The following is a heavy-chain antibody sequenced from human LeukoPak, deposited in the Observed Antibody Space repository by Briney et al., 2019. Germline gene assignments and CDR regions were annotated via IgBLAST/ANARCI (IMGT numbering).Heavy chain of an antibody. CDR1: GFTFSDYS. CDR3: AKDVGHN. CDR2: IKHDASDR. Sequence: GGSLRLSCAASGFTFSDYSMTWVRQLPGKGLEWVANIKHDASDRYYVDSVKGRFTISRDNARTSLYLQMNSLRAEDTAVYYCAKDVGHNWGEGALVTVSS. J-gene: IGHJ4*02. V-gene: IGHV3-7*01.